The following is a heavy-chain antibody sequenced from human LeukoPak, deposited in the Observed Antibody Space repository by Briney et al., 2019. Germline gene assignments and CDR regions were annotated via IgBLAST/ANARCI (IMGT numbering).Heavy chain of an antibody. Sequence: GASVKVSCKASGYTFTSYDINWVRQATGQGLEWMGRIIPILGIANYAQKFQGRVTITADKSTSTAYMELSSLRSEDTAVYYCARIMATADYWGQGTLVTVSS. D-gene: IGHD5-12*01. CDR3: ARIMATADY. CDR2: IIPILGIA. J-gene: IGHJ4*02. V-gene: IGHV1-69*04. CDR1: GYTFTSYD.